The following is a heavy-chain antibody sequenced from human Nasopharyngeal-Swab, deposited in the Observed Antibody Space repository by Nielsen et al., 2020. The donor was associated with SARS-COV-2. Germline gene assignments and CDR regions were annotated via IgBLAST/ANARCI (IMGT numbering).Heavy chain of an antibody. CDR1: GFTFSSYW. CDR3: ARGDPYSGSYRVGGY. CDR2: INYDDTKI. J-gene: IGHJ4*02. V-gene: IGHV3-7*02. D-gene: IGHD1-26*01. Sequence: GGSLRLSCAASGFTFSSYWMHWVRQAPGKGLEWVANINYDDTKIYYADSVKGRFTISRDNSKSSLYLQMDGLRAEDTALYSCARGDPYSGSYRVGGYWGQGTLVTVSS.